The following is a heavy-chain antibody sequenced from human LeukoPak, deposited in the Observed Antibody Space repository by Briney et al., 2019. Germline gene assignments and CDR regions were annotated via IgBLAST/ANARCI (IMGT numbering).Heavy chain of an antibody. CDR3: AKDYGDSQEESDAFDI. J-gene: IGHJ3*02. CDR2: ISGSGGST. CDR1: GFTFSSYA. Sequence: GGSRRLSCAASGFTFSSYAMSWVRQAPGKGLEWVSAISGSGGSTYYADSVKGRFTISRDNSKNTLYLQMNSLRAEDTAVYYCAKDYGDSQEESDAFDIWGQGTMVTVSS. D-gene: IGHD4-17*01. V-gene: IGHV3-23*01.